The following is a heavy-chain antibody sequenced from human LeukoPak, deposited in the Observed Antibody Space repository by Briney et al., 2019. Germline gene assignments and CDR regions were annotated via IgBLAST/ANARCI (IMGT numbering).Heavy chain of an antibody. Sequence: PGGSLRLSCAASGFTLSSYWIHWVRQTPGKGLVWVSRINDDGTITTYADSVKGRFTISRDHAKNTLYLQMNSLRAEDTAVYYCATSSWYGGHFDYWGQGILVTVSS. D-gene: IGHD6-13*01. CDR1: GFTLSSYW. CDR3: ATSSWYGGHFDY. CDR2: INDDGTIT. J-gene: IGHJ4*02. V-gene: IGHV3-74*03.